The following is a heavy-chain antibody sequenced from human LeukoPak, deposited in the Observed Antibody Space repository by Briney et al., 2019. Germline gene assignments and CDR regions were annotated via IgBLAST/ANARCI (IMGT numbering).Heavy chain of an antibody. CDR1: GFTFSSYW. V-gene: IGHV3-7*03. Sequence: GGSLRLFCGASGFTFSSYWMSWVRQAPGKGLEWVANIKQDGSEKYYVDSVKGRFTISRDNAKNSLYLQMNSLRAEDTAVYYCARGGVVPAAPYYFDYWGQGTLVTVSS. J-gene: IGHJ4*02. D-gene: IGHD2-2*01. CDR3: ARGGVVPAAPYYFDY. CDR2: IKQDGSEK.